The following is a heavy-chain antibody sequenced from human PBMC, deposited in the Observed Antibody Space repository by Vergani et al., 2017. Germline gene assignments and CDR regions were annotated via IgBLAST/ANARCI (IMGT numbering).Heavy chain of an antibody. J-gene: IGHJ4*02. Sequence: QVQLVESGGGVVQPGRSLRLSCAASGFTFSSYAMHWVRQAPGKGLEWVAVISYDGSNKYYADSVKGRFTISRDNSKNTLYLQMNSLRAEDTAVYYCARGGMVTMICHFDYWGQGTLVTVSS. D-gene: IGHD3-22*01. V-gene: IGHV3-30*01. CDR3: ARGGMVTMICHFDY. CDR1: GFTFSSYA. CDR2: ISYDGSNK.